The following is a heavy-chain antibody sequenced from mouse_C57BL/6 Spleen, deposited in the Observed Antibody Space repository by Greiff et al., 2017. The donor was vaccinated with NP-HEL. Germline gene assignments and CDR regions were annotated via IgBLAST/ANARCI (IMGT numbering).Heavy chain of an antibody. D-gene: IGHD1-1*01. CDR1: GYTFTSYW. V-gene: IGHV1-69*01. CDR3: ARDLDGSSYNY. J-gene: IGHJ2*01. CDR2: IDPSDSYT. Sequence: QVQLQQPGAELVMPGASVKLSCKASGYTFTSYWMHWVKQRPGQGLEWIGEIDPSDSYTNYNQKFKGKSTLTVDKSSSTAYMQLSSLTSEDSAVYYCARDLDGSSYNYWGQGTTLTVSS.